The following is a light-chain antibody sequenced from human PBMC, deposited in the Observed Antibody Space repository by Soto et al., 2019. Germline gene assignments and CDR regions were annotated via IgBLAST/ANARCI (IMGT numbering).Light chain of an antibody. J-gene: IGKJ4*01. V-gene: IGKV3-20*01. CDR1: QSVRSSY. CDR3: QQYGNSIS. Sequence: EIVLTQSPGIVSLSPGERATLSCRASQSVRSSYLAWYQQKFGQAPRLLIYGTYIRAAGLPDRFSGSGSGTDFTLTIRRLEPGDFALYYCQQYGNSISCGGGNKVEIK. CDR2: GTY.